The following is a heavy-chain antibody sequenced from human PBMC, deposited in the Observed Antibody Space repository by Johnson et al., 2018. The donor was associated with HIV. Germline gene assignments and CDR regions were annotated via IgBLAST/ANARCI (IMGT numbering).Heavy chain of an antibody. D-gene: IGHD1-7*01. Sequence: VQLVESGGGVVQPGGSLRLSCAASGFTSSSHGMHWVRQAPGKGLAWVAFIRYDRSNKYYADSVTGRFTISRDNSKNTLYLQMNSLRAEDTAVDDCAREDQNWNYDHAVDMWGQGTIVTVS. CDR1: GFTSSSHG. V-gene: IGHV3-30*02. CDR3: AREDQNWNYDHAVDM. J-gene: IGHJ3*02. CDR2: IRYDRSNK.